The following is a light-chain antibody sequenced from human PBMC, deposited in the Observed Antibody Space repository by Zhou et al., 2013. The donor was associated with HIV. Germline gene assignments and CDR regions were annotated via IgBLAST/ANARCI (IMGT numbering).Light chain of an antibody. CDR1: QSISTS. J-gene: IGKJ4*01. CDR2: GAS. V-gene: IGKV1-39*01. CDR3: QQSYSVPVT. Sequence: DIQMTQSPSSLSASVGDRVTITCRASQSISTSLNWYQQRPGKAPNLLIYGASNLQSGVAPRFNGSGSGTDFTLTIGSLRREDFATYYCQQSYSVPVTFGGGTK.